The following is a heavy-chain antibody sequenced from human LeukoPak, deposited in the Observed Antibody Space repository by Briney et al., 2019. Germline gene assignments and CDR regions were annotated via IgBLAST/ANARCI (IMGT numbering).Heavy chain of an antibody. J-gene: IGHJ5*02. CDR2: INPSGDST. V-gene: IGHV3-23*01. CDR1: GFTFSTSA. D-gene: IGHD1-14*01. Sequence: SGGSLRLSCAASGFTFSTSALGWVRQAPGKGLEWVSSINPSGDSTYYADFVKGRFIISRDNSKSTLYLQMNSLKAEDTALYYCVNKPAGFDPWGQGTLVTVSS. CDR3: VNKPAGFDP.